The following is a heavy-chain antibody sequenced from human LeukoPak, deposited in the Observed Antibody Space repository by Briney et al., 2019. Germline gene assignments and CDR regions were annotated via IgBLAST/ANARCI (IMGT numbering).Heavy chain of an antibody. V-gene: IGHV4-34*01. J-gene: IGHJ4*02. CDR3: ARGHSSGYYLDY. D-gene: IGHD3-22*01. Sequence: SETLSLTCAVYGGSFSGYYWSWIRQPPGKGLEWIGEINHSGSTNYNPSLESRVTISVDTSKNQFSLKLSSVTAADTAVYYCARGHSSGYYLDYWGQGTLVTVSS. CDR1: GGSFSGYY. CDR2: INHSGST.